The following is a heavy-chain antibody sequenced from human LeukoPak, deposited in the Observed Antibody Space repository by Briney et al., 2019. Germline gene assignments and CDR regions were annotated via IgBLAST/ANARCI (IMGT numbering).Heavy chain of an antibody. CDR2: MSYDGSNK. D-gene: IGHD2-15*01. J-gene: IGHJ5*02. Sequence: GGSLRLSCAASGFTFSNYGMHWIRQAPGKGLECVAVMSYDGSNKYYADSVKGRFTISRDNSKNTLYLQMNSLRAEDTAVYYCAKDRISEETYNWFDPWGQGTLVTVSS. V-gene: IGHV3-30*18. CDR1: GFTFSNYG. CDR3: AKDRISEETYNWFDP.